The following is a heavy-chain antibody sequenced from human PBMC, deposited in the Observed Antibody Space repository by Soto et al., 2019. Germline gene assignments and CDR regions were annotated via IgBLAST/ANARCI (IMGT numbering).Heavy chain of an antibody. CDR1: GGSFSGYY. D-gene: IGHD6-13*01. CDR3: ARGQTAAGNDFDY. J-gene: IGHJ4*02. V-gene: IGHV4-34*01. CDR2: INHSGST. Sequence: QVQLQQWGAGLLKPSETLSLTCAVYGGSFSGYYWSWIRQPPWKGLEWIGEINHSGSTNYNPSLKSRVTISVDTSKNQFSLKLSSVTAADTAVYYCARGQTAAGNDFDYWGQGTLVTVSS.